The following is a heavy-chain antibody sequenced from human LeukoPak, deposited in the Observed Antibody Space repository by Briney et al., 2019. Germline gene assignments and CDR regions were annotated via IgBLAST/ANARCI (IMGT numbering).Heavy chain of an antibody. CDR2: ISAYNGNT. CDR1: GYAFTNYA. Sequence: GASVKVSCKASGYAFTNYAISWVRQAPGQGLEWMGWISAYNGNTNYAQKLQGRVTMTTDTSTSTAYMELRSLRSDDTAVYYCARVHSGSYYGDYWGQGTLVTVSS. J-gene: IGHJ4*02. V-gene: IGHV1-18*01. D-gene: IGHD1-26*01. CDR3: ARVHSGSYYGDY.